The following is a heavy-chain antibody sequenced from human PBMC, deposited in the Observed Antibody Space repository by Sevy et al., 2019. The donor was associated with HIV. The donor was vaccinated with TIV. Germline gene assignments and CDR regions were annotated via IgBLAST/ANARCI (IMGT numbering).Heavy chain of an antibody. Sequence: GGSLRLSCAASGFTFSSFAMHWVRQAPGKGLEWVAVISYDGSNKYYADSVKGRFTISRDNSKNTLYLQMNSLRAEDTAVYYCASSNQGYCSGGSCALYGMDVWGQGTTVTVSS. D-gene: IGHD2-15*01. V-gene: IGHV3-30-3*01. CDR1: GFTFSSFA. J-gene: IGHJ6*02. CDR2: ISYDGSNK. CDR3: ASSNQGYCSGGSCALYGMDV.